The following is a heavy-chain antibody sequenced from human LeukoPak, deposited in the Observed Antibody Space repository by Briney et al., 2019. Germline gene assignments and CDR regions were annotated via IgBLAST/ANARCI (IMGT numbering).Heavy chain of an antibody. V-gene: IGHV4-30-4*08. CDR2: IYCSGST. D-gene: IGHD3-10*01. Sequence: PSQTLSLTCTVSGGSISSGDYYWRWIRQPPGKGLEWIGYIYCSGSTYYNPSLKSRVTISVDTSKNQFSLKLSSVTAADTAVYYCARVSPYYGSGSYLNWFDPWGQGTLVTVSS. CDR1: GGSISSGDYY. CDR3: ARVSPYYGSGSYLNWFDP. J-gene: IGHJ5*02.